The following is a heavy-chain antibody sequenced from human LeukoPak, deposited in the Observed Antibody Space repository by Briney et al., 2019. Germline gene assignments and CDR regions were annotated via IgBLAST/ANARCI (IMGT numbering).Heavy chain of an antibody. V-gene: IGHV1-46*03. CDR2: INPSGGST. CDR1: GYTFTSYY. J-gene: IGHJ4*02. CDR3: ARGVNVVVPAAIDFDY. Sequence: ASVKVSCKASGYTFTSYYMHWVRQAPGQGLEWMGIINPSGGSTSYAQKFQGRVTMTRDTSTSTVYMELSSLRSEDTVVYYCARGVNVVVPAAIDFDYWGQGTLVTVSS. D-gene: IGHD2-2*01.